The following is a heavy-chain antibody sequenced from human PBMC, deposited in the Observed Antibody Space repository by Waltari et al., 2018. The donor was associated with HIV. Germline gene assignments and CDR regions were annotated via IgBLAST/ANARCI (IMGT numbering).Heavy chain of an antibody. Sequence: QLQLQESGPGLVKPSETLSLTCTVSGGSISSSSYYWGWIRKPPGKGLEWIWSIYYSGSTYYNPSLKSRVTISVDTSKNQFSLKLSSVTAADTAVYYCASPGGRGIAARVYPGYFDYWGQGTLVTVSS. J-gene: IGHJ4*02. CDR2: IYYSGST. V-gene: IGHV4-39*01. CDR3: ASPGGRGIAARVYPGYFDY. CDR1: GGSISSSSYY. D-gene: IGHD6-6*01.